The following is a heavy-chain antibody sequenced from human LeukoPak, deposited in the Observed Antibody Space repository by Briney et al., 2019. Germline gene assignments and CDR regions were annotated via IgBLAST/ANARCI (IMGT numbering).Heavy chain of an antibody. CDR2: ISFDESNK. Sequence: PGGSLRLSCAVSGFTFSSYAMHWVRQAPGKGLEWVAVISFDESNKYYADSVKGRFTISRDNAKNSLYLQMNSLRADDTAVYYCARDRVNWNDWFDPWGQGTLVTVSS. V-gene: IGHV3-30*04. D-gene: IGHD1-1*01. J-gene: IGHJ5*02. CDR3: ARDRVNWNDWFDP. CDR1: GFTFSSYA.